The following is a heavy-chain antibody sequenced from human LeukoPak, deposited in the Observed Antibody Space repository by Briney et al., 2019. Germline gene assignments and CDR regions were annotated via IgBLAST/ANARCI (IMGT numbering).Heavy chain of an antibody. Sequence: QPGRSLRLSCAASGFTFSSYAMPWVRQAPGKGLEWVAVISYDGSNKYYADSVKGRFTISRDNSKNTLYLQMNSLRAEDTAVCYCARVGYSSGWYGEGYYYYGMDVWGQGTTVTVSS. V-gene: IGHV3-30-3*01. CDR2: ISYDGSNK. CDR1: GFTFSSYA. CDR3: ARVGYSSGWYGEGYYYYGMDV. J-gene: IGHJ6*02. D-gene: IGHD6-19*01.